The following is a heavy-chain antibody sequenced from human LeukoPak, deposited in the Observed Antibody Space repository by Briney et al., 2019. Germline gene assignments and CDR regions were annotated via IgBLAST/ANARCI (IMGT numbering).Heavy chain of an antibody. D-gene: IGHD5-12*01. CDR2: ISSSGSTI. Sequence: GGSLRLSCAASGFTFSSYEMNWVRQAPGKGLEWVSYISSSGSTIYIADSVKGRFTISRDNTKNSLYLQMNSLRAEDTAVYYCARERGYSGYDYFIDSPSDYWGQGTLVTVSS. CDR1: GFTFSSYE. CDR3: ARERGYSGYDYFIDSPSDY. J-gene: IGHJ4*02. V-gene: IGHV3-48*03.